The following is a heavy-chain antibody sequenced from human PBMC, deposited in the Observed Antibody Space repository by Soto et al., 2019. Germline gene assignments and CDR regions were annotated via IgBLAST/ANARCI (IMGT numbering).Heavy chain of an antibody. CDR1: GYSFTSYW. V-gene: IGHV5-51*01. Sequence: PGESLKISCKGSGYSFTSYWIGWVRQMPGKGLEWMGIIYPGDSDTRYSPSFQGQVTISADKSISTAYLQWSSLKASDTAMYYCARATKRGYSYGYTPDYWGQGTLVTVSS. J-gene: IGHJ4*02. D-gene: IGHD5-18*01. CDR2: IYPGDSDT. CDR3: ARATKRGYSYGYTPDY.